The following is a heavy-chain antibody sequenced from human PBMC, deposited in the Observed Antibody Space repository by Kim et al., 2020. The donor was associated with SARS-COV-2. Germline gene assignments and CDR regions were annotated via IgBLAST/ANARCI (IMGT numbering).Heavy chain of an antibody. CDR3: ASVIAAAAHPEGRFWFDP. V-gene: IGHV1-18*01. J-gene: IGHJ5*02. CDR1: GYTFTSYG. D-gene: IGHD6-25*01. CDR2: ISAYNGNT. Sequence: ASVKVSCKASGYTFTSYGISWVRQAPGQGLEWMGWISAYNGNTNYAQKLQGRDTMTTDTSTSTAYMELRSLESDDTAVYYCASVIAAAAHPEGRFWFDPWGQGTLVTVSS.